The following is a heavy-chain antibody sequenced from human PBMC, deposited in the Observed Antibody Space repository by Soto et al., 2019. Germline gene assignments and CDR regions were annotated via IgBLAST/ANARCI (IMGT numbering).Heavy chain of an antibody. V-gene: IGHV4-34*01. CDR2: INHSGST. CDR1: GGSFSGYY. CDR3: ARGPRPRGSLTKPRYYYYYYMDV. Sequence: SETLSLTCAVYGGSFSGYYWSWIRQPPGKGLEWIGEINHSGSTNYNPSLKSRVTISVDTSKNQFSLKLSSVTAADTAVYYCARGPRPRGSLTKPRYYYYYYMDVWGKGTTVTVSS. J-gene: IGHJ6*03. D-gene: IGHD3-10*01.